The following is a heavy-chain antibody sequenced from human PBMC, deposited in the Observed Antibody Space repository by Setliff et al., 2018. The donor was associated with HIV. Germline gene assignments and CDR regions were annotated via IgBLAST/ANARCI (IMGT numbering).Heavy chain of an antibody. V-gene: IGHV3-23*01. D-gene: IGHD4-17*01. J-gene: IGHJ4*02. CDR2: IRDSGVSV. Sequence: ETLSLTCTVSGGSISSYYWSWIRQAPGKGLEWVSGIRDSGVSVYYADSVMGRFTISRDNSKNTLYLQMNSLRVEDTAIYYCTKGVQRLRPYYFDSWGQGTLVTVSS. CDR1: GGSISSYY. CDR3: TKGVQRLRPYYFDS.